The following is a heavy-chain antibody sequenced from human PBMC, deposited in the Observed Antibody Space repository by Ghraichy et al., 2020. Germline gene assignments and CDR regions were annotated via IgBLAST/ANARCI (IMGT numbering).Heavy chain of an antibody. V-gene: IGHV4-59*01. D-gene: IGHD1-26*01. J-gene: IGHJ6*02. CDR3: ARDATPWDGGSHYYGMDV. CDR2: IYYSGST. Sequence: SETLSLTCTVSGGSISSYYWSWIRQPPGKGLEWIGYIYYSGSTNYNPSLKSRVTISVDTSKNQFSLKLSSVTAADTAVYYCARDATPWDGGSHYYGMDVWGQGTTVTVSS. CDR1: GGSISSYY.